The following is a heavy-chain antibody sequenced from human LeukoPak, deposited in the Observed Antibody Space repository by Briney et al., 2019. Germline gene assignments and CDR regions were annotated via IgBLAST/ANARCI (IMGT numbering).Heavy chain of an antibody. D-gene: IGHD2-15*01. CDR1: GYTFTGYY. CDR2: INPNSGGT. V-gene: IGHV1-2*02. Sequence: GASVKVSCKASGYTFTGYYMHWVRQAPGQGLEWMGWINPNSGGTNYAQKFQGRVTMTRDTSISTAYMELSRLRSDDTAVYYCAREFVVVVAAMMRYYYYYYMDVWGKGTTVTVSS. CDR3: AREFVVVVAAMMRYYYYYYMDV. J-gene: IGHJ6*03.